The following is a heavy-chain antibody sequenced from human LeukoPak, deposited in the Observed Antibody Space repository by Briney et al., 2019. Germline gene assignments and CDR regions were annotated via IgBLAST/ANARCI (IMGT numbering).Heavy chain of an antibody. D-gene: IGHD2-21*01. CDR3: ARDYFRYYYGMDV. J-gene: IGHJ6*02. CDR2: INHSGST. CDR1: GGSFSGYY. Sequence: KTSETLSLTCAVYGGSFSGYYWSWIRQPPGKGLEWIGEINHSGSTNYNPSLKSRVTISVDTSKNQISLKLSSVTAADTAVYYCARDYFRYYYGMDVWGQGTTVTVSS. V-gene: IGHV4-34*01.